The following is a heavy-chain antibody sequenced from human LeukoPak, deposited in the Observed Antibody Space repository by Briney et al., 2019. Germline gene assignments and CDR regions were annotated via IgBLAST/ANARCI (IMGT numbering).Heavy chain of an antibody. Sequence: GGSLRLSCAASGFTFSSYAMHWVRQAPGKGLEWVAVMSYDGGHKYYADSVRGRFTISRDNSKNTLYLQMNSLRAEDTAVYYCAKGQLVDYGMDVWGEGTTASVSS. CDR2: MSYDGGHK. CDR3: AKGQLVDYGMDV. V-gene: IGHV3-30*18. D-gene: IGHD2-15*01. J-gene: IGHJ6*01. CDR1: GFTFSSYA.